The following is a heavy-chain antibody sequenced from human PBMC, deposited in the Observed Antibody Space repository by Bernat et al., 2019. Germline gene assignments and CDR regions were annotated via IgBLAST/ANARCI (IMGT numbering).Heavy chain of an antibody. D-gene: IGHD2-15*01. J-gene: IGHJ4*02. CDR3: AKDLARNRVVAATFDY. CDR1: GFTFSSYA. CDR2: ISGSGGST. V-gene: IGHV3-23*01. Sequence: EVQLLESGGGLVQPGGSLRLSCAASGFTFSSYAMSWVRQAPGKGLEWVSAISGSGGSTYYADSVKGRFTISGGNSKSTLYLQMNSLRAEDTAVYYCAKDLARNRVVAATFDYWGQGALITVSS.